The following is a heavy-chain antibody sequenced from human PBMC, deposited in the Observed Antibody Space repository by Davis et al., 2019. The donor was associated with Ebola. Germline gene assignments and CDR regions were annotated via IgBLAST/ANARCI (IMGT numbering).Heavy chain of an antibody. D-gene: IGHD3-3*01. CDR2: ISDSSTTI. Sequence: GESLKISCAASGFTFSAYSMNWFRQAPGKGLELVSYISDSSTTIYYADSVNRRFTISRDNAKNSLYLQMNSLRAEDTAVYYCARDPTIFGVANWFDPWGQGTLVTVSS. V-gene: IGHV3-48*04. CDR3: ARDPTIFGVANWFDP. CDR1: GFTFSAYS. J-gene: IGHJ5*02.